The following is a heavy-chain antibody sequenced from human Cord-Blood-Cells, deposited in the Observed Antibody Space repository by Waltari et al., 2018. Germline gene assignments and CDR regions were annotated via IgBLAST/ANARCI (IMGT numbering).Heavy chain of an antibody. D-gene: IGHD4-17*01. Sequence: QVQLVESGGGVVMPGRSLRLSCAASGFTFSSYGMHWVCQAPGKGLGWVAVIWYDGSNKYYADSVKGRFTISRDNSKNTLYLQMNSLRAEDTAVYYCARGTTVVSRGSNAFDIWGQGTMVTVSS. CDR1: GFTFSSYG. V-gene: IGHV3-33*01. CDR3: ARGTTVVSRGSNAFDI. CDR2: IWYDGSNK. J-gene: IGHJ3*02.